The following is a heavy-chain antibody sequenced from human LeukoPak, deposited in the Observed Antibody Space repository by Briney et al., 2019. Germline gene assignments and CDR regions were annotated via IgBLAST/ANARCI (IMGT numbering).Heavy chain of an antibody. D-gene: IGHD3-22*01. Sequence: ASVKVSSKASGYTSTGYYMHWVRQAPGQGLEWMGRIHPNSGGTNYAQKFEGRVTMTRDTSISTAYMKLSRLRSDDTAVYYCARSGLVVYGWFDPWGLGTLVTVSS. J-gene: IGHJ5*02. V-gene: IGHV1-2*06. CDR1: GYTSTGYY. CDR2: IHPNSGGT. CDR3: ARSGLVVYGWFDP.